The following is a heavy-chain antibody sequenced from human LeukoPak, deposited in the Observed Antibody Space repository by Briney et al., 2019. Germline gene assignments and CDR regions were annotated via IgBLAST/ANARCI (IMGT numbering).Heavy chain of an antibody. V-gene: IGHV3-23*01. J-gene: IGHJ6*02. CDR2: ISGRGGST. CDR3: ARAGDGYKPYYYYYGMDV. D-gene: IGHD5-24*01. Sequence: PGASLRLSCAASGFAFSNYAMSWVRQAPGKGLEWVSTISGRGGSTYYADSVKGRFTISRDNSKNTLYLQMNSLRAEDTAVYYCARAGDGYKPYYYYYGMDVWGQGTTVTVSS. CDR1: GFAFSNYA.